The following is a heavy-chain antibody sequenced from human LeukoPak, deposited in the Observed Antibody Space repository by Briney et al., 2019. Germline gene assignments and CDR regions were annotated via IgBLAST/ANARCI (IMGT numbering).Heavy chain of an antibody. CDR3: ARVVRLSGGDFYFQH. D-gene: IGHD4-17*01. V-gene: IGHV4-4*07. Sequence: SETLSLICTVSGGSIVSHYWNWIRQPAGRGLEWIGRFYASGTTNTSPSLKSRVTMSVDTSKNQFSLKLSSVAAADTALYYCARVVRLSGGDFYFQHWGQGTLVTVSS. CDR2: FYASGTT. CDR1: GGSIVSHY. J-gene: IGHJ1*01.